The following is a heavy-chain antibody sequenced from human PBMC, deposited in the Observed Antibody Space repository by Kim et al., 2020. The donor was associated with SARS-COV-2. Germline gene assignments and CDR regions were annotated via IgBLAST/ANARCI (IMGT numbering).Heavy chain of an antibody. D-gene: IGHD6-19*01. J-gene: IGHJ3*02. CDR2: IKQDGNQK. Sequence: GGSLRLSCAASGFTFSSYWMTWVRQAPGKGLEWVANIKQDGNQKYYVDSVKGRFTTSRDNAKNSLYLQMNSLRAEDTAVYYCARDGALYSSGKDAFDIWGQGTMVTVSS. V-gene: IGHV3-7*01. CDR3: ARDGALYSSGKDAFDI. CDR1: GFTFSSYW.